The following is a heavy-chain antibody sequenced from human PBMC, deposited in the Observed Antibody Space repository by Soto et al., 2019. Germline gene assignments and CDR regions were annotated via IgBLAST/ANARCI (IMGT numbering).Heavy chain of an antibody. D-gene: IGHD3-3*01. CDR2: IYHSGST. CDR3: AREPITIFGVVIIRWFDP. V-gene: IGHV4-4*02. Sequence: GTLSLTCAVSGGSISSSNWWSWVRQPPGKGLEWIGEIYHSGSTNYNPSLKSRVTISVDKSKNQFSLKLSSVTAADTAVYYCAREPITIFGVVIIRWFDPWGQGTLVTVSS. CDR1: GGSISSSNW. J-gene: IGHJ5*02.